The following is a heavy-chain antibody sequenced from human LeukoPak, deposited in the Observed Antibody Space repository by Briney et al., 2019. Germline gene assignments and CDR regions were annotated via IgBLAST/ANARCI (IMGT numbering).Heavy chain of an antibody. D-gene: IGHD4-17*01. V-gene: IGHV4-59*11. CDR3: ARDLVTVTKGLDI. J-gene: IGHJ3*02. CDR2: ISYIGST. CDR1: DDSFSSHY. Sequence: ASETLSLTCAVSDDSFSSHYWTWIRQPPGKGLEWIGYISYIGSTNYNPSLKSRVTISIDTSRNQFSLRLSSVTAADTAVYYCARDLVTVTKGLDIWGQGTMVSVSS.